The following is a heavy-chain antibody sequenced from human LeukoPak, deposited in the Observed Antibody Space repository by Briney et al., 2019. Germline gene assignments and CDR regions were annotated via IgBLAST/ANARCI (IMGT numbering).Heavy chain of an antibody. V-gene: IGHV3-23*01. CDR3: AKGVYGSGSYYLDY. CDR2: ISGSGDST. J-gene: IGHJ4*02. CDR1: GFTFSNYA. Sequence: GGSLRLSCAASGFTFSNYAMTWVRQAPGKGLEWVSAISGSGDSTYYADSVKGRFTISRDSSKNTLCLQMNSLRAEDTAVYYCAKGVYGSGSYYLDYWGQGTLVTVSS. D-gene: IGHD3-10*01.